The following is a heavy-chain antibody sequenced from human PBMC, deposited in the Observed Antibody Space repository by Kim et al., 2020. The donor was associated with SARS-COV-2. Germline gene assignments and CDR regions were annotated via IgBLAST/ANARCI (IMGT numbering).Heavy chain of an antibody. D-gene: IGHD3-10*01. CDR2: ISYDGSNK. V-gene: IGHV3-30*18. J-gene: IGHJ4*02. CDR3: AKERNRGSGSYYKIFGEGYVDY. CDR1: GFTFSSYG. Sequence: GGSLRLSCAASGFTFSSYGMHWVRQAPGKGLEWVAVISYDGSNKYYADSVKGRFTISRDNSKNTLYLQMNSLRAEDTAVYYCAKERNRGSGSYYKIFGEGYVDYWGQGTLVTVSS.